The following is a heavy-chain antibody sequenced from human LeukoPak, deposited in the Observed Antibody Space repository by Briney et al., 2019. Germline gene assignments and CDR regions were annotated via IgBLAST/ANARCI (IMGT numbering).Heavy chain of an antibody. D-gene: IGHD1-1*01. J-gene: IGHJ4*02. V-gene: IGHV4-34*01. CDR3: ASLEPEGYGDYVRY. Sequence: SETLSLTCAVYGGSFSGYYWSWIRQPPGKGLEWIGEINHSGSTNYNPSLKSRVTISVDTSKNQFSLKLSSVTAADTAVYYCASLEPEGYGDYVRYWGQGTLVTVSS. CDR2: INHSGST. CDR1: GGSFSGYY.